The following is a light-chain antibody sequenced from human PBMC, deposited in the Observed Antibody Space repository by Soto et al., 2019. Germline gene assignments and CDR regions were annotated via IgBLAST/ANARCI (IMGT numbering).Light chain of an antibody. CDR1: SSNIGNDF. V-gene: IGLV1-51*01. CDR3: GTWDSSLNGVV. J-gene: IGLJ2*01. Sequence: QSVLTQPPSVSAAPGRKVTISCSGTSSNIGNDFVSWYQQLPGIAPKLLIYDNNKRPSGIPDRFSGSKSGTSATLGITGLQPGDEADYYCGTWDSSLNGVVLGGGTKLTVL. CDR2: DNN.